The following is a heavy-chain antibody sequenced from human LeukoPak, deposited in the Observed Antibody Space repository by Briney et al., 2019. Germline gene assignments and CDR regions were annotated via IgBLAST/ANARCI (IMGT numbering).Heavy chain of an antibody. CDR3: AKEGTASKPSDLDY. CDR2: LRYDGGNK. D-gene: IGHD1-1*01. V-gene: IGHV3-30*02. Sequence: GGSLRLSCAASGFTFSDYGMRWVRQVPGEGLGWVAFLRYDGGNKYYADSVKGRFTISRDNSKNTLYLQMNSLRAEDTALYYCAKEGTASKPSDLDYWGQGTVVTVSS. CDR1: GFTFSDYG. J-gene: IGHJ4*02.